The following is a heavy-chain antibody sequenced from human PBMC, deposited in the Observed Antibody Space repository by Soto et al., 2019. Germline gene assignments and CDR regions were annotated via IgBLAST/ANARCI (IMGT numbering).Heavy chain of an antibody. CDR1: GFTFSNYE. J-gene: IGHJ6*03. Sequence: EAQLVESGGGLVQPGGSLRLSCAASGFTFSNYEMHWVRQAPGKGLEYVSGISNNGAHTDYAKSVKGRFTISRDNSENTLYLQMGSLRAEDMALYYCARRGCGSTWPNVYMDVWGKGTTVTVSS. V-gene: IGHV3-64*01. D-gene: IGHD6-6*01. CDR3: ARRGCGSTWPNVYMDV. CDR2: ISNNGAHT.